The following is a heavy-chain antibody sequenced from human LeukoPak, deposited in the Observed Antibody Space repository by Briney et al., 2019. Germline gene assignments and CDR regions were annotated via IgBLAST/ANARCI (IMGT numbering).Heavy chain of an antibody. J-gene: IGHJ4*02. Sequence: ASVKVSRKASGGTFSSYAISWVRQAPGQGLEWMGGIIPIFGTANYAQKFQGRVTITADESTSTAYMELSSLRSEDTAVYYCARDRGEYSSSVGPGSFDYWGQGTLVTVSS. CDR3: ARDRGEYSSSVGPGSFDY. CDR1: GGTFSSYA. V-gene: IGHV1-69*13. CDR2: IIPIFGTA. D-gene: IGHD6-6*01.